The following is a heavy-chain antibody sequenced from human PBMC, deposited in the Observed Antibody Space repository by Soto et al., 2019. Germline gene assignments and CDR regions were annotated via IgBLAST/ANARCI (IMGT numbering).Heavy chain of an antibody. Sequence: GGSLRLSCAASGFTFSSYAMHWVRQAPGKGLEWVAVISYDGSNKYYADSVKGRFTISRDNSKNTLYLQMNSLRAEDTAVYYCARDATYYAFWSGYYIAYYYGMDVWGQGTTVTVSS. CDR3: ARDATYYAFWSGYYIAYYYGMDV. CDR2: ISYDGSNK. D-gene: IGHD3-3*01. J-gene: IGHJ6*02. CDR1: GFTFSSYA. V-gene: IGHV3-30-3*01.